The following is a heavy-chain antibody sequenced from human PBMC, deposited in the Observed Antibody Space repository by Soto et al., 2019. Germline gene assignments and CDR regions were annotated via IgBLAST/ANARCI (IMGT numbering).Heavy chain of an antibody. V-gene: IGHV1-8*01. J-gene: IGHJ4*02. CDR3: ARVHSSSYHYFNY. Sequence: GASVKVSCKASGYTFTSYDINWVRQATGQGLEWMGWMNPNSGNTGYAQKFQGRVTMTRNTSISTAYMELSSLRAEDTAVYYCARVHSSSYHYFNYRGQGTLVTVSS. CDR2: MNPNSGNT. D-gene: IGHD6-13*01. CDR1: GYTFTSYD.